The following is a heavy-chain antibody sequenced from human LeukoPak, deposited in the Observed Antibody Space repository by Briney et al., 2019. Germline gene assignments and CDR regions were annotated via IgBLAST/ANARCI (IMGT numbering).Heavy chain of an antibody. CDR3: ARGPPSRIAATRGWSWFDP. V-gene: IGHV3-11*01. D-gene: IGHD6-25*01. CDR1: EFTFSDYY. CDR2: ISHSGTTK. Sequence: AGGSLRLSCAASEFTFSDYYMGWIRQAPGKGLEWISYISHSGTTKYSADSVKGRFTISRDNAKNSLFLQMYSLRAEDTALYYCARGPPSRIAATRGWSWFDPWGQGTLVTVSS. J-gene: IGHJ5*02.